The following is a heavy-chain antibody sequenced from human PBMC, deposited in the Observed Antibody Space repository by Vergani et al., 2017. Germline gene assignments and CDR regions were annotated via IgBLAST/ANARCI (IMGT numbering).Heavy chain of an antibody. J-gene: IGHJ6*03. D-gene: IGHD2-8*01. V-gene: IGHV1-46*01. CDR1: GYTFTSYA. Sequence: QLVQSGAEVKKPGASVKVSCKASGYTFTSYAMHWVRQAPGQGLEWMGIINPSGGSTNYAQKFQGRVTMTRDTSTSTVYMELSSLRSEVTAVYYCARSLFGNCTNGVCYHSSVYYYYYMDVWGKGTTVTVSS. CDR3: ARSLFGNCTNGVCYHSSVYYYYYMDV. CDR2: INPSGGST.